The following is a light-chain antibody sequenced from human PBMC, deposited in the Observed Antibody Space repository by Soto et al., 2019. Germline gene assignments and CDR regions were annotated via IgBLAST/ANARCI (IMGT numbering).Light chain of an antibody. J-gene: IGLJ1*01. Sequence: SSELTQPPSVSVAPGKTARITCGGNNIGSKSVHWYQQKPGQAPVLVIYYDSDRPSGIPERFSGSKSGNTATLTISRVEAGDEADYYCQVWDSSSDHDVFGTGTKLTVL. CDR3: QVWDSSSDHDV. CDR2: YDS. V-gene: IGLV3-21*04. CDR1: NIGSKS.